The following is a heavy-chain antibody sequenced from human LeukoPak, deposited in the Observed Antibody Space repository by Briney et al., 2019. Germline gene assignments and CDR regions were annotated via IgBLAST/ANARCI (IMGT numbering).Heavy chain of an antibody. CDR1: GGSFSGYY. CDR3: ARQALRYYFDY. J-gene: IGHJ4*02. V-gene: IGHV4-34*01. CDR2: INHSGST. Sequence: SETLSLTCAVYGGSFSGYYWSWIRQPPGKGLEWIGEINHSGSTNYNPSLKSRVTISVDTSKNQFSLKLSSVTAADTAVCYCARQALRYYFDYWAREPWSPSPQ.